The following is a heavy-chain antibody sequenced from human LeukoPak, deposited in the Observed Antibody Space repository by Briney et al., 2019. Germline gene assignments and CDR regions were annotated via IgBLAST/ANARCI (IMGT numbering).Heavy chain of an antibody. D-gene: IGHD2-15*01. J-gene: IGHJ4*02. CDR2: FDPEDGVT. CDR1: GYTLTDLS. V-gene: IGHV1-24*01. CDR3: ATLTEDDIVVVVAATRPYYFDY. Sequence: GASVKVSCKVSGYTLTDLSMHWVRQAPGIRLELMGGFDPEDGVTIYAQKFQGRVTMTEDTSTDTAYMELSSLRSEDTAVYYCATLTEDDIVVVVAATRPYYFDYWGQGTLVTVSS.